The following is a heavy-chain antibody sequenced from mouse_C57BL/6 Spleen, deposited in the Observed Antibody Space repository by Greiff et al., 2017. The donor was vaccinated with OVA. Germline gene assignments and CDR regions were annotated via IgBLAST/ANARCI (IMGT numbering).Heavy chain of an antibody. V-gene: IGHV1-82*01. J-gene: IGHJ2*01. CDR2: IYPGDGDT. CDR3: ARDYGYDYFDY. CDR1: GYAFSSSW. Sequence: VQLQQSGPELVKPGASVKISCKASGYAFSSSWMNWVKQRPGKGLEWIGRIYPGDGDTNYNGKFKGKATRTADKSSSTAYMQLSSLTSEDSAVYFCARDYGYDYFDYWGQGTTLTVSS. D-gene: IGHD2-2*01.